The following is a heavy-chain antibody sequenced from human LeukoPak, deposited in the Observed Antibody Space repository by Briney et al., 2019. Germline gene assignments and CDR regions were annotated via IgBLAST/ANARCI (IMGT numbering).Heavy chain of an antibody. J-gene: IGHJ3*02. CDR2: IYYSGST. D-gene: IGHD6-19*01. CDR3: ARKIAVAANDAFDI. V-gene: IGHV4-39*07. CDR1: GGSISSSSYY. Sequence: SETLSLTCTVSGGSISSSSYYWGWIRQPPGKGLEWIGSIYYSGSTYYNPSLKSRVTISVDTSKNQFSLELSSVTAADTAVYYCARKIAVAANDAFDIWGQGTMVTVSS.